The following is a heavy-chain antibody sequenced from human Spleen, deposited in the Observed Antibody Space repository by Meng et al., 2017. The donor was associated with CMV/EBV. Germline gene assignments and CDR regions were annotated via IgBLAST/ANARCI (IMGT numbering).Heavy chain of an antibody. D-gene: IGHD2-2*01. CDR3: ARMTAALRYGMDV. CDR2: IAYGGST. J-gene: IGHJ6*02. V-gene: IGHV4-61*03. Sequence: SETLSLTCTVSRGSVSSISYYWSWIRQPPGKGLEWIEYIAYGGSTIYNPSLKSRVTISEDTSKTHFSLKLSSVTAADTAVYYCARMTAALRYGMDVWGPGTTVTVSS. CDR1: RGSVSSISYY.